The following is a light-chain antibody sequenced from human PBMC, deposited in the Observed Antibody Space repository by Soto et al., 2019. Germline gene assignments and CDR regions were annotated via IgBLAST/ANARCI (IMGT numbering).Light chain of an antibody. CDR3: QKYGSSPTT. CDR1: QSVTSSY. J-gene: IGKJ1*01. CDR2: GAS. Sequence: DIVLTQSPGTLSLSPGERATLSCRASQSVTSSYLAWWQQKPGQAPRRLIFGASFRATGIPDRFSGSGSGTDLTLTISSLEPEDFAVYYCQKYGSSPTTFGQGTKVDIK. V-gene: IGKV3-20*01.